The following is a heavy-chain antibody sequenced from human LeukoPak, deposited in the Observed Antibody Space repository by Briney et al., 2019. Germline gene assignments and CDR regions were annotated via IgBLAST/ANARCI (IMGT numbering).Heavy chain of an antibody. V-gene: IGHV3-30*02. J-gene: IGHJ4*02. CDR3: AKDYVGGSSSPHFDY. CDR1: GFTFSRNV. CDR2: IRYDGSNK. D-gene: IGHD3-16*01. Sequence: GVSLRLSCAASGFTFSRNVMSWVRQAPGKGLEWVAFIRYDGSNKYYADSVKGRFTISRDNSKNTLYLQMNSLKAEDTAVYYCAKDYVGGSSSPHFDYWGQGTLVTVSS.